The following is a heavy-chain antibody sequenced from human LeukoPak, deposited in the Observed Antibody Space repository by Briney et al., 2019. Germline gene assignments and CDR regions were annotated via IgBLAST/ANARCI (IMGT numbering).Heavy chain of an antibody. D-gene: IGHD6-13*01. J-gene: IGHJ4*02. CDR3: ARDATIAAPLMS. CDR1: GYSISSGFY. Sequence: SETLSLTCTVSGYSISSGFYWGWIRQPPGKGLEWIGNIDDGGNTYYNPSLMNRVAISVDTSKNQFSLKLTSVTAADTAVYYCARDATIAAPLMSWGQGTLVIVSS. V-gene: IGHV4-38-2*02. CDR2: IDDGGNT.